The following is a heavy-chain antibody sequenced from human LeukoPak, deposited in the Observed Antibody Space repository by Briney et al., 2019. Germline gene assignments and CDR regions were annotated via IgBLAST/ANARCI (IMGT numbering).Heavy chain of an antibody. D-gene: IGHD2-15*01. CDR3: ARALLRGGGPTYDY. V-gene: IGHV4-59*01. Sequence: SETLSLTCTLPGGSISAYQWTWIRQTPGKRLEWIGYNYHGGTTNYNPSLKGRTTISVDMSRNQFSLRMTSVTAADTAVYYCARALLRGGGPTYDYWGQGTLVAVAS. CDR2: NYHGGTT. CDR1: GGSISAYQ. J-gene: IGHJ4*02.